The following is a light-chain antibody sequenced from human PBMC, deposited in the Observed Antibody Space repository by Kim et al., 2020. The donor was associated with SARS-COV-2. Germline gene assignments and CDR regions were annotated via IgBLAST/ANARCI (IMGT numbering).Light chain of an antibody. CDR3: QQYYSYPYT. V-gene: IGKV1-8*01. CDR1: QDISSY. Sequence: AIRMTQSPSSFSASTGDRVTITCRASQDISSYLAWYQRKPGKAPKLLIYAASTLQSGVPSRFSGSGSGTDFTLTISCLQSEDFATYYCQQYYSYPYTFGQGTKLEI. J-gene: IGKJ2*01. CDR2: AAS.